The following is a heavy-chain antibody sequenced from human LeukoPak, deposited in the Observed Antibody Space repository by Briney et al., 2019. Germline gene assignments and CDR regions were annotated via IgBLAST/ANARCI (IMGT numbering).Heavy chain of an antibody. CDR1: GGSISSSNYY. V-gene: IGHV4-39*07. D-gene: IGHD6-13*01. J-gene: IGHJ5*02. CDR3: ARDRAAAGTNWFDP. Sequence: SETLSLTCTVSGGSISSSNYYWGWIRQPPGKGLEWIGSIYYSGSTYYNPSLKSRVTISVDTSKNQFSLKLSSVTAADTAVYYCARDRAAAGTNWFDPWGQGTLVTVSS. CDR2: IYYSGST.